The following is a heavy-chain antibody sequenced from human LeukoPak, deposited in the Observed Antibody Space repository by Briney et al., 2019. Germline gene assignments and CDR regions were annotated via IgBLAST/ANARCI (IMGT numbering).Heavy chain of an antibody. D-gene: IGHD2-21*02. CDR3: AREPYCGGDCYPSMNWFDP. V-gene: IGHV1-2*02. CDR2: INPNSGGT. Sequence: GASVKVSCKASGYTFTGYYMHWVRQAPGQGLEWMGWINPNSGGTNYAQKFQGRVTMTRDTSISTAYMELSRLRSDDTAVYYCAREPYCGGDCYPSMNWFDPWGQGTLVTVSS. J-gene: IGHJ5*02. CDR1: GYTFTGYY.